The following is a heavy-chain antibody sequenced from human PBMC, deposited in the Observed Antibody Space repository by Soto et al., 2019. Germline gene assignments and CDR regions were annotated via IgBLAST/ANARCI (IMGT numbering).Heavy chain of an antibody. CDR3: ARGRILQDY. Sequence: PSETLSLTCTVSGGSISSGDYYWSWIRQPPGKGLEWIGYIYYSGSTYYNPSLKSRVTISVDTSKNQFSLRLNSVTAADTALYYCARGRILQDYWGHGTLVTVS. CDR1: GGSISSGDYY. J-gene: IGHJ4*01. CDR2: IYYSGST. V-gene: IGHV4-30-4*01. D-gene: IGHD3-3*02.